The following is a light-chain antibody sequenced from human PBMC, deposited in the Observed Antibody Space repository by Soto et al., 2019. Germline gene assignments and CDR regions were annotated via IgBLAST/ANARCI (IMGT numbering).Light chain of an antibody. J-gene: IGLJ1*01. V-gene: IGLV1-47*01. CDR2: RSN. CDR1: SSNIGSNY. Sequence: QSVLTQPPSTSGTPGQRVTIACSGSSSNIGSNYVYWYQHLPETAPKVLIYRSNQRPSGVPDRFSGSKSGTSASLAISGLRSEDGADYYCAAWDDSLSGYVFGTGTKLTVL. CDR3: AAWDDSLSGYV.